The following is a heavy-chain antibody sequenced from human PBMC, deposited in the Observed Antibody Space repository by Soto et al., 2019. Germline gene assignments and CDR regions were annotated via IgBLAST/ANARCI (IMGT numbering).Heavy chain of an antibody. V-gene: IGHV4-59*01. CDR3: ARGANAKRSYYYYYGMDV. D-gene: IGHD7-27*01. Sequence: ASETLSLTCTVSGGSISSYCWSWIRQPPGKGLEWIGYIYYSGSTKYNPSLKSRVTISVDTSKNQFSLKLSSVTAADTAVYYCARGANAKRSYYYYYGMDVWGQGTTMTVYS. CDR2: IYYSGST. CDR1: GGSISSYC. J-gene: IGHJ6*02.